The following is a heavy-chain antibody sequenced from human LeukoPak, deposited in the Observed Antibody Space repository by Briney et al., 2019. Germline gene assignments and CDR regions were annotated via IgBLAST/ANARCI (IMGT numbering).Heavy chain of an antibody. D-gene: IGHD3-22*01. V-gene: IGHV3-33*08. Sequence: GGSLRLSCAASGFTFSSYAMHWVRQAPGKGLEWVAVIWYDGSNKYYADSVKGRFTISRDNSKNTLYLQMNSLRAEDTAVYYCARDRGYYYDSSGYLLVPDAFDIWGQGTMVTVSS. CDR1: GFTFSSYA. J-gene: IGHJ3*02. CDR2: IWYDGSNK. CDR3: ARDRGYYYDSSGYLLVPDAFDI.